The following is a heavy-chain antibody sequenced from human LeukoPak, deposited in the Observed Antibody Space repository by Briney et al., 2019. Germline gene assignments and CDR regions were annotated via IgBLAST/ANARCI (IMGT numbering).Heavy chain of an antibody. Sequence: ASVKVSCKASGYIFSNFAITWVRQAPGQGLGWVGWISPYNGNTNYSPKHQGRVTLTTDTSTSTAYMELRSLRSDDTAVYYCARRKGSEVPGNDYWGQGTLVTVSS. D-gene: IGHD1-1*01. V-gene: IGHV1-18*01. J-gene: IGHJ4*02. CDR3: ARRKGSEVPGNDY. CDR1: GYIFSNFA. CDR2: ISPYNGNT.